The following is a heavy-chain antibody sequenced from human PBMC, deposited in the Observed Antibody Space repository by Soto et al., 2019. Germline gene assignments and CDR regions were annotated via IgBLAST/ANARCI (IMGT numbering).Heavy chain of an antibody. D-gene: IGHD3-9*01. Sequence: EVQLLESGGGLVQPGGSLRLSCAASGFTFSSYAMSWVRQAPGKGLEWVSAISGSGGSTYYADSVKGRFTISRDNSKNTLYLQMNSLRAEDTAVYYCAKDDVLRYFDWFPDAFDIWGQGTMVTVSS. J-gene: IGHJ3*02. CDR2: ISGSGGST. CDR1: GFTFSSYA. CDR3: AKDDVLRYFDWFPDAFDI. V-gene: IGHV3-23*01.